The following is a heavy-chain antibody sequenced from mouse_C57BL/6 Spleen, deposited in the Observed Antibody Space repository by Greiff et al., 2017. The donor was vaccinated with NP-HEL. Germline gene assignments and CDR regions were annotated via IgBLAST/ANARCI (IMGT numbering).Heavy chain of an antibody. Sequence: VHVKQSGPVLVKPGASVKMSCKASGYTFTDYYMNWVKQSHGKSLEWIGVINPYNGGTSYNQKFKGKATLTVDKSSSTAYMELNSLTSEDSAVYYCARGRDGYYLYFDVWGTGTTVTVSS. V-gene: IGHV1-19*01. CDR2: INPYNGGT. D-gene: IGHD2-3*01. CDR1: GYTFTDYY. J-gene: IGHJ1*03. CDR3: ARGRDGYYLYFDV.